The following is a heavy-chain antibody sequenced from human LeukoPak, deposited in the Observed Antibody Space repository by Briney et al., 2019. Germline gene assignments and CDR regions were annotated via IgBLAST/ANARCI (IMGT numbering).Heavy chain of an antibody. CDR1: GGYIGSYY. CDR2: IFYSGST. D-gene: IGHD6-25*01. Sequence: PSETLSLTCTVSGGYIGSYYWNWIRQPPGKGLDWIGYIFYSGSTNYNPSLKSRVTISIDTSKNQFSLKLSAVTAADTAVYYCARGGPAALGPVDLWGRGTLVSVSS. J-gene: IGHJ2*01. CDR3: ARGGPAALGPVDL. V-gene: IGHV4-59*01.